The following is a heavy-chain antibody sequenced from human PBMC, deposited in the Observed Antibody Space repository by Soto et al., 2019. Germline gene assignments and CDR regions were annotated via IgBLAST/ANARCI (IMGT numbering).Heavy chain of an antibody. CDR1: GFTFSNYG. CDR3: AKTFGELLTRPPFDY. D-gene: IGHD3-10*01. CDR2: ISYDGSNK. V-gene: IGHV3-30*18. Sequence: PGGSLRLSCAASGFTFSNYGMHWVRQAPGKGLEWVAVISYDGSNKYYADSVKGRFTISRDNSKNTLYLQMNSLRAEDTAVYYCAKTFGELLTRPPFDYWGQGTLVTVSS. J-gene: IGHJ4*02.